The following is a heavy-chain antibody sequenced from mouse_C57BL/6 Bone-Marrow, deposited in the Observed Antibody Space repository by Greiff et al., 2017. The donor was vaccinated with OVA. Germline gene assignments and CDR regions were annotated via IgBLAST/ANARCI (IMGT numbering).Heavy chain of an antibody. CDR3: ARSPYSEGFAY. J-gene: IGHJ3*01. Sequence: VQLQQPGAELVMPGASVKLSCKASGYTFTSYWMHWVKQRPGQGLEWIGEIDPSDSYTNYNQKFKGKATLTADKSSSTAYMQLSSLTSEDSAVYFCARSPYSEGFAYWGQGTLVTVSA. V-gene: IGHV1-69*01. CDR2: IDPSDSYT. D-gene: IGHD2-12*01. CDR1: GYTFTSYW.